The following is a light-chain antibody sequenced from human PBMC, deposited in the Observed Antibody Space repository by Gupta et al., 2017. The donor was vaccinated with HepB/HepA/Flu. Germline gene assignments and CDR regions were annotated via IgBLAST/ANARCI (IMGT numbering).Light chain of an antibody. CDR3: QQLNMYT. V-gene: IGKV1-9*01. J-gene: IGKJ4*01. Sequence: DIQLTQSPSFLSASVGDRVTITCRASQAITSYLAWYQQKPGQAPKLLISAASTLESGAQSRFSGSGSGTEFTLTSSSRQTEDFETYYCQQLNMYTFGGGTKVEIK. CDR1: QAITSY. CDR2: AAS.